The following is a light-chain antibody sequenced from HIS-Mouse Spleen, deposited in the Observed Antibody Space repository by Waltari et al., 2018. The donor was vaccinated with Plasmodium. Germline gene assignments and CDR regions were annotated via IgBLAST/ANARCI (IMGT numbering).Light chain of an antibody. J-gene: IGLJ3*02. CDR1: ALRKKY. Sequence: SYELTQPPSVSVSPGQTARITCSGEALRKKYAYWYQQKSGQAPVLVIYEDSKRPSGIPERFSGSSSGTMATLTISGAQVEDEADYYCYSTDSSGNHRVFGGGTKLTVL. CDR2: EDS. CDR3: YSTDSSGNHRV. V-gene: IGLV3-10*01.